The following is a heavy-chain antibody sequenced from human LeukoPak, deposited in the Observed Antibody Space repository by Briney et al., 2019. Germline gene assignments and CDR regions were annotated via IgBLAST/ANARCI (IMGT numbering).Heavy chain of an antibody. CDR1: GDSVSSNSAA. J-gene: IGHJ3*02. D-gene: IGHD6-13*01. V-gene: IGHV6-1*01. CDR2: TYYRSKWYN. CDR3: ARAGYSSSWYWGAFDI. Sequence: SQTLSLTCAVSGDSVSSNSAAWNWIRQSPSRGLEWLGRTYYRSKWYNDYAVSVKSRITINADTSKNQFSLQLSSVTAADTAVYYSARAGYSSSWYWGAFDIWGQGAMVTVSS.